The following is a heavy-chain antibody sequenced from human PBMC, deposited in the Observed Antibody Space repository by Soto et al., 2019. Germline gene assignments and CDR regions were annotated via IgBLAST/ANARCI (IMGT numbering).Heavy chain of an antibody. CDR1: GDTFTDYY. CDR2: VNPSGGHT. J-gene: IGHJ4*01. Sequence: QVQLVQSGAEVKKPGASVKVSCKASGDTFTDYYIHWVRQAPGQGLEWMGTVNPSGGHTTYAQHFMCRMSISRPTCPSTLLLGLPSLASRGPAAYSCARRARTDLVTPPLAYWGYGTPVTVPS. D-gene: IGHD2-8*02. V-gene: IGHV1-46*01. CDR3: ARRARTDLVTPPLAY.